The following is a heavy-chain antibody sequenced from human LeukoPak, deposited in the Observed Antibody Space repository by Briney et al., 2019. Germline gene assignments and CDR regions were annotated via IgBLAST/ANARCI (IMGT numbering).Heavy chain of an antibody. D-gene: IGHD3-22*01. CDR1: GFTFSSYA. V-gene: IGHV3-23*01. CDR3: ARRYYDDSSGYLS. CDR2: ISGSGGST. J-gene: IGHJ4*02. Sequence: GGSLRLSCAASGFTFSSYAMSWVRQAPGKGLEWVSAISGSGGSTYYADSVKGRFTISRDNSKNTLYLQMNSLRAEDTAVYYCARRYYDDSSGYLSWGQGTLVTVSS.